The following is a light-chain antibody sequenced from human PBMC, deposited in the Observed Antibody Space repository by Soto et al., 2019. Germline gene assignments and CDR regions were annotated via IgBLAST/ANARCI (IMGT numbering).Light chain of an antibody. Sequence: DIVMTQSPDSLAVSLGERATINCKSSQSVSYSSNSKNYLAWYQQKPGQPPKLLIYWASTRESGVADRFSGSGSGTDFTLTISSLQAEDVAVYYCQQYFDIPITFGQGTRLEIK. CDR3: QQYFDIPIT. V-gene: IGKV4-1*01. CDR1: QSVSYSSNSKNY. J-gene: IGKJ5*01. CDR2: WAS.